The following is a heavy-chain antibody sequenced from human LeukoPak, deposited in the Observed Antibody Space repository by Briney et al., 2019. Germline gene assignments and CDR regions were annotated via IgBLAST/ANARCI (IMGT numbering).Heavy chain of an antibody. D-gene: IGHD2-8*01. Sequence: SVKVSCKASGGTFSSYAVNWVRQAPGEGFEWLGRIIPILNFPTRAQKFKGRVTVAADTSTSTAYMELTNLTSEDTAVYFCARVYVRDVMDVWGQGTTVTVSS. J-gene: IGHJ6*02. CDR3: ARVYVRDVMDV. CDR1: GGTFSSYA. CDR2: IIPILNFP. V-gene: IGHV1-69*04.